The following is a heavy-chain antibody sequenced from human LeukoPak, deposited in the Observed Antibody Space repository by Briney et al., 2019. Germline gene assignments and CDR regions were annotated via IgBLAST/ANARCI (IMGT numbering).Heavy chain of an antibody. CDR3: AKGQYNYGFHAFDI. V-gene: IGHV3-30*02. Sequence: DSVKGRFTISRDNSKNTLYLQMNSLRADDTAVYYCAKGQYNYGFHAFDIWGQGTMVTVSS. D-gene: IGHD5-18*01. J-gene: IGHJ3*02.